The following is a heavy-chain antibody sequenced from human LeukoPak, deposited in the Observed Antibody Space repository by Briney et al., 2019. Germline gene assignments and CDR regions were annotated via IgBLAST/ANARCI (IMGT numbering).Heavy chain of an antibody. D-gene: IGHD3-22*01. V-gene: IGHV3-30*04. CDR1: GFTFSNHA. CDR3: ARDYYDSSGYSYYFDY. J-gene: IGHJ4*02. Sequence: PGGSLRLSCAASGFTFSNHAMHWVRQAPGKGLEWVAVISHDGGYKYYADSVKGRFSISRDDYKNTVYLQMNSLRAEDTAVYYCARDYYDSSGYSYYFDYWGQGTLVTVSS. CDR2: ISHDGGYK.